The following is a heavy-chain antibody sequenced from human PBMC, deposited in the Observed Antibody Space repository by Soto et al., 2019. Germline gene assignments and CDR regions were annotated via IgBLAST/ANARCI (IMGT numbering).Heavy chain of an antibody. Sequence: KGLEWVSYISSSSSTIYYADYVKGRFTISRDNAKNSLYLQMNSLRAEDTAVYYFVFFFRAGDGIRDTVLVSAFLLNRSSDL. D-gene: IGHD6-13*01. J-gene: IGHJ2*01. CDR2: ISSSSSTI. CDR3: VFFFRAGDGIRDTVLVSAFLLNRSSDL. V-gene: IGHV3-48*01.